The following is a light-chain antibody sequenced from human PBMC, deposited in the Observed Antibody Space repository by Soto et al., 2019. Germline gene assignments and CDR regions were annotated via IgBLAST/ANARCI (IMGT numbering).Light chain of an antibody. Sequence: SALTQPASVSGAPGQTITISCTGTSSDVGVYNYVSWYQQHRGKAPKLMIYEDSNRPSGVSNRFSCSKSGNTASLTISGLQAEDEADYYCSSYTSSSTLDVFGTGTKVTV. CDR2: EDS. V-gene: IGLV2-14*01. CDR1: SSDVGVYNY. J-gene: IGLJ1*01. CDR3: SSYTSSSTLDV.